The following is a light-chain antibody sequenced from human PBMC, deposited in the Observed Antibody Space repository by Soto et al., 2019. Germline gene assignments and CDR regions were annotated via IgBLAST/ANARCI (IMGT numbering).Light chain of an antibody. Sequence: EIVFTQSPGTLSLSPGERATLSCRASQSVSSSYLAWYQQKPGQAPRLLIYGASRRATGIPDRFSGSGSGTDFTLTISRLESEDFAVYYCQQYNNWPWTFGQGTKVDIK. CDR2: GAS. J-gene: IGKJ1*01. CDR3: QQYNNWPWT. V-gene: IGKV3-20*01. CDR1: QSVSSSY.